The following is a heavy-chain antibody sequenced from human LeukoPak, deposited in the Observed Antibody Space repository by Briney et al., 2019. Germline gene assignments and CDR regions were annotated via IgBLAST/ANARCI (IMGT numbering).Heavy chain of an antibody. D-gene: IGHD3-22*01. J-gene: IGHJ4*02. Sequence: SETLSLTCTVSGGSISSSSYYWGWIRQPPGKGLEWIGSIYYSGSTYYNPSLKSRVTISVDTSKNQFSLKLRSVTAADTAVYYCARLGGYYDSSGYYQDYFDYWGQGTLVTVSS. CDR3: ARLGGYYDSSGYYQDYFDY. CDR1: GGSISSSSYY. V-gene: IGHV4-39*01. CDR2: IYYSGST.